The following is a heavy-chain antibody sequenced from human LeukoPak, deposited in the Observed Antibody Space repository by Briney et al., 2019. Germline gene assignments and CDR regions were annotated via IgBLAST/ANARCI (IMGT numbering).Heavy chain of an antibody. Sequence: GGSLRLSCAASGFTFSSYGMHWVRQAPGKGLEWVAFIRYDGSNKYYADSVKGRFTISRDNAKNSLYLQMNSLRAEDTAVYYCARGVPGKIRGYSGYDLALNNWFDPWGQGTLVTVSS. J-gene: IGHJ5*02. CDR1: GFTFSSYG. CDR3: ARGVPGKIRGYSGYDLALNNWFDP. D-gene: IGHD5-12*01. CDR2: IRYDGSNK. V-gene: IGHV3-30*02.